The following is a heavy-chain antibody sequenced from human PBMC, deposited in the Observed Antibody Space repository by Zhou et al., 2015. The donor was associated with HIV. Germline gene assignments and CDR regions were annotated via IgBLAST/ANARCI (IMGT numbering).Heavy chain of an antibody. CDR2: TSHDGSNE. Sequence: QVQLVESGGRRGPGWGGSLRLSCAASGFIFSHYGIHWVRQAPGKGLEWVAITSHDGSNEYYADSVKGRFTISRDNSKDTLYLQMKSLGAEDTAVYYCAKDRGFWSGYYTDYFYHVDVWGQGTTVTVSS. CDR3: AKDRGFWSGYYTDYFYHVDV. CDR1: GFIFSHYG. D-gene: IGHD3-3*01. V-gene: IGHV3-30*18. J-gene: IGHJ6*02.